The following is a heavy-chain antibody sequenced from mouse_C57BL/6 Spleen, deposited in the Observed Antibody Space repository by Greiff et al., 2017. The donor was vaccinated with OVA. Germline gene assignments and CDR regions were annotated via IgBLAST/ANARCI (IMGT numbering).Heavy chain of an antibody. Sequence: VQLQQPGAELVKPGASVKLSCEASGYTFTSYWMHWVKQRPGQGLEWIGMIHPNSGSTNYNEKFKSKATLTVDKSSSTAYMQLSSLTSEDSAVYYCARNDYDAWFAYWGQGTLVTVSA. J-gene: IGHJ3*01. CDR2: IHPNSGST. V-gene: IGHV1-64*01. CDR3: ARNDYDAWFAY. D-gene: IGHD2-4*01. CDR1: GYTFTSYW.